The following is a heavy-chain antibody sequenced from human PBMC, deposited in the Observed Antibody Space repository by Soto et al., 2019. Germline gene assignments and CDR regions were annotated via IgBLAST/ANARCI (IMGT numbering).Heavy chain of an antibody. CDR3: ARLGPYASGTYSFRHNRFDP. V-gene: IGHV3-21*04. D-gene: IGHD3-10*01. CDR2: ISGSGTYT. J-gene: IGHJ5*02. Sequence: GGSLRLSCAASGFTFSSYAMHWVRQAPGKGLEWVSSISGSGTYTYFAESVKGRCTISRDNAKNSLDLLVNSVRAEDTAVYYCARLGPYASGTYSFRHNRFDPWGQGTQVTVSS. CDR1: GFTFSSYA.